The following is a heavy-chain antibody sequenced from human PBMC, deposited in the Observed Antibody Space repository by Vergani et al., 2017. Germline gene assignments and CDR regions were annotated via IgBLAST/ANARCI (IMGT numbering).Heavy chain of an antibody. CDR2: ISYDGSNK. J-gene: IGHJ4*02. CDR1: GFTFSSYA. CDR3: AKDRVRYYGSGNDFDY. D-gene: IGHD3-10*01. Sequence: QVQLVESGGGVVQPGRSLRLSCAASGFTFSSYAMHWVRQAPGKGLEWVAVISYDGSNKYYADSVKGRFTISRDNSKNTLYLQMNSLRAEDTAVYYCAKDRVRYYGSGNDFDYWGQGTLVTVSS. V-gene: IGHV3-30-3*01.